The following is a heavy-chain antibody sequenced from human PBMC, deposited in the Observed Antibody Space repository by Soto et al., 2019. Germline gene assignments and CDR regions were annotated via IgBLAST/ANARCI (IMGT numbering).Heavy chain of an antibody. J-gene: IGHJ4*02. Sequence: PGGSLRLSCAASGFTFSSYSMNWVRQAPGKGLEWVSSISSSSSYIYYADSVKGRFTISRDNAKNSLYLQMNSLRAEDTAVYYCARVIAVAGTVDYWGQGTLVTDSS. CDR1: GFTFSSYS. V-gene: IGHV3-21*01. CDR3: ARVIAVAGTVDY. CDR2: ISSSSSYI. D-gene: IGHD6-19*01.